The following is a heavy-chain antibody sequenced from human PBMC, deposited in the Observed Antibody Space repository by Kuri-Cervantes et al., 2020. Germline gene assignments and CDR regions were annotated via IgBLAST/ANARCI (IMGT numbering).Heavy chain of an antibody. CDR2: ISSGATTI. Sequence: GSLRLSCAASGFTFSDYYMSWIRQAPGKGLEWVSYISSGATTIYYADSVKGRFTISRDNAKNSLYLQKNSLRAEDTAVYYCANGHDTNCYNNWGQGTLVTVSS. J-gene: IGHJ4*02. D-gene: IGHD2-2*02. CDR1: GFTFSDYY. CDR3: ANGHDTNCYNN. V-gene: IGHV3-11*01.